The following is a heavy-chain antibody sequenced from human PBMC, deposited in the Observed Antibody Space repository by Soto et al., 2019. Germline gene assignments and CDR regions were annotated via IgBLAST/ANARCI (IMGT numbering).Heavy chain of an antibody. J-gene: IGHJ6*03. CDR1: GFTFSSYS. CDR2: ISSSSSYI. Sequence: EVQLVESGGGLVKPGGSLRLSCAASGFTFSSYSMNWVRQAPGKGLEWVSSISSSSSYIYYADSVKGRFTISRDNAKNSRYLQMNRLRAEDTAVYYCAREGDIVVVPAAIDDYYYYYYMDVWGNGTTVTVSS. D-gene: IGHD2-2*01. CDR3: AREGDIVVVPAAIDDYYYYYYMDV. V-gene: IGHV3-21*01.